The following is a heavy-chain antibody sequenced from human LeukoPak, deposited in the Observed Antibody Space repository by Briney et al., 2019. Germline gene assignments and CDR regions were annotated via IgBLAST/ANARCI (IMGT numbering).Heavy chain of an antibody. V-gene: IGHV1-2*06. J-gene: IGHJ4*02. D-gene: IGHD3-3*01. CDR3: ARIRFLEGIDY. Sequence: ASVKVSCKASGYTFTGYYMHWVRQAPGQGLEWMGRINPNSGGTSYAQKFQGRVTMTRDTSISTAYMELSRLRSDDTAVYYCARIRFLEGIDYWGQGTLVTVSS. CDR1: GYTFTGYY. CDR2: INPNSGGT.